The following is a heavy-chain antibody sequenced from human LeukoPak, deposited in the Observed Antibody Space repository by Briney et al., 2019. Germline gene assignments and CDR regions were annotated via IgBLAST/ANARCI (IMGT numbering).Heavy chain of an antibody. CDR3: AKYPDIVVVTAPLWLGY. V-gene: IGHV3-23*01. Sequence: GGSLRLSCADSGFTFSNYNMNWVRQAPGKAMEWVSSITSSGTYTFYADSVKGRFTISRDNSKNTLYLQMNSLRAEDTAVYYCAKYPDIVVVTAPLWLGYWGQGTLVTVSS. D-gene: IGHD2-21*02. CDR2: ITSSGTYT. CDR1: GFTFSNYN. J-gene: IGHJ4*02.